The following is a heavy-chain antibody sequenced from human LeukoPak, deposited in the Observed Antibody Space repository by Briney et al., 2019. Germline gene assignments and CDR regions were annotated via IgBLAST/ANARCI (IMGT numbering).Heavy chain of an antibody. D-gene: IGHD5-18*01. CDR2: INPNSGGT. Sequence: ASVKVSCKASGYTFTGYYMHWVRQAPGHYLEWMGWINPNSGGTNYAQKFQGRVTMTRDTSISTAYMELRSLRSDDTAVYPCARSSYGYLDYWDQGILVTVSS. CDR1: GYTFTGYY. V-gene: IGHV1-2*02. J-gene: IGHJ4*02. CDR3: ARSSYGYLDY.